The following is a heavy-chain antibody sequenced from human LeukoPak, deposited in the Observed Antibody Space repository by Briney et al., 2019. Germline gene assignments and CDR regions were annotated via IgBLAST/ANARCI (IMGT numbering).Heavy chain of an antibody. CDR2: INAGNGNT. CDR3: ATVDGDTEYFDY. CDR1: GHTFTSYA. J-gene: IGHJ4*02. Sequence: ASVKVSCKASGHTFTSYAMHWVRQAPGQRLEWMGWINAGNGNTKYSQKFQGRVTITRDTSASTAYMELSSLRSEDTAVYYCATVDGDTEYFDYWGQGTLVTVSS. D-gene: IGHD7-27*01. V-gene: IGHV1-3*01.